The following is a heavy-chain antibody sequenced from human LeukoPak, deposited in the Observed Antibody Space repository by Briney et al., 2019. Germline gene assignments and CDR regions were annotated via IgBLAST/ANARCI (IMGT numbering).Heavy chain of an antibody. CDR2: INPSGGST. V-gene: IGHV1-46*01. Sequence: ASVKVSCKASGYTFTSYYMHWVRQAPGQGLEWLGIINPSGGSTSYAQKCQGRVTMTRDTSTSTVYMEQSSLRSEDTAVYYCARDGDCSGGSCYNDYWGQGTLVTVSS. D-gene: IGHD2-15*01. CDR3: ARDGDCSGGSCYNDY. CDR1: GYTFTSYY. J-gene: IGHJ4*02.